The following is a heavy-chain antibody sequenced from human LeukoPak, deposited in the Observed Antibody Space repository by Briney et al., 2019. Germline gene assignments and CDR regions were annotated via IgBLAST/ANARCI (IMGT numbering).Heavy chain of an antibody. CDR2: IKQDGSEK. D-gene: IGHD3-3*01. J-gene: IGHJ4*02. CDR1: GFTFSSYW. CDR3: ARDSEYDFWSGWGYYFDY. Sequence: GGSLRLSCAASGFTFSSYWMSWVRQAPGKGLEWVANIKQDGSEKYYVDSVKGRFTISRDNAKNSLYLQMNSLRAEDTAVYYCARDSEYDFWSGWGYYFDYWGQGTLVTVSS. V-gene: IGHV3-7*01.